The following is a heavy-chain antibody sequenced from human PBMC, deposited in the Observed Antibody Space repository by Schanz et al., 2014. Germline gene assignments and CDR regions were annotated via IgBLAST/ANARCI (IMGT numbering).Heavy chain of an antibody. J-gene: IGHJ4*02. CDR1: GYTFTDYY. CDR3: ARRGIRGVFSSFDY. D-gene: IGHD3-10*01. CDR2: INTNTGNP. V-gene: IGHV7-4-1*02. Sequence: QVQLVQSGAEVKKPGASVKISCKASGYTFTDYYMYWVRQAPGQGLEWMGWINTNTGNPTYAQAFTGRFLFSLDTSVNTAYLQISSLEADDTAVYYCARRGIRGVFSSFDYWGLGTLVTVSS.